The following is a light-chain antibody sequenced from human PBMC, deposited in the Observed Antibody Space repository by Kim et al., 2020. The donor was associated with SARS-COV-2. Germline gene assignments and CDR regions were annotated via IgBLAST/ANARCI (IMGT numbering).Light chain of an antibody. Sequence: SYELTQPLSVSVALGQTATMTCGGNNIGTKDVHWYQQEPGQAPVLVIYKNTNRPSGIPERFSGSNSGNTATLTISRVQAGDETDYYCQVWDSSRGVFGGGTKLTVL. V-gene: IGLV3-9*01. CDR1: NIGTKD. CDR2: KNT. CDR3: QVWDSSRGV. J-gene: IGLJ3*02.